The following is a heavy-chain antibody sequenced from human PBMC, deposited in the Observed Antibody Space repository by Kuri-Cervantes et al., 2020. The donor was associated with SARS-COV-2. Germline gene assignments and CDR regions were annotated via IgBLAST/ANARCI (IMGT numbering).Heavy chain of an antibody. D-gene: IGHD3-3*02. CDR3: ARHPNSISGFDP. CDR1: GVSISSTSYY. J-gene: IGHJ5*02. V-gene: IGHV4-39*01. CDR2: INYIGNS. Sequence: ESLKISCTVSGVSISSTSYYWAWIRQPPGKGLEWIGSINYIGNSYRNPSLRSRVIMSVDTSKNQFSVNINSVTAADTAIYFCARHPNSISGFDPWGQGTPVTVSS.